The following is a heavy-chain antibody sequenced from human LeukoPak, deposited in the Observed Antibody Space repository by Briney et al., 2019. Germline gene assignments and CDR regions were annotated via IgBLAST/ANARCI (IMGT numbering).Heavy chain of an antibody. J-gene: IGHJ4*02. Sequence: PSETLSLTCSVSGGSISNSSFYWGWVRQPPGKGLEWIGSIYYGGNTYYKTSLKSRVTISVDTSKNQFSLKLNSVTAADTAVYYCATDPTYDNSGFPFDYWGQGTLVTVSS. CDR3: ATDPTYDNSGFPFDY. CDR2: IYYGGNT. D-gene: IGHD3-22*01. V-gene: IGHV4-39*01. CDR1: GGSISNSSFY.